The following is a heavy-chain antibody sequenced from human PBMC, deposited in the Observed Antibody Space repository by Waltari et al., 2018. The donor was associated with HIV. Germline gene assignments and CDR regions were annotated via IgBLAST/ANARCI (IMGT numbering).Heavy chain of an antibody. V-gene: IGHV3-23*01. Sequence: EVQLMESGGALVQPGGSLRLSCAASGFTFSNSAVSWGRPAPGKGLEWVSAISRRGGSTYYAASVEGRFTISRDNSKNTVYLQMNSLRADDTALYYCAKGEGDNSGYWTVPLGHWGQGTLVTVSS. D-gene: IGHD5-12*01. CDR3: AKGEGDNSGYWTVPLGH. CDR1: GFTFSNSA. CDR2: ISRRGGST. J-gene: IGHJ4*02.